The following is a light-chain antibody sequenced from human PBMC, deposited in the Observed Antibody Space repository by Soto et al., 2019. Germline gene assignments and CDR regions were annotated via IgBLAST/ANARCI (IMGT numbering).Light chain of an antibody. J-gene: IGKJ3*01. CDR3: QQRSNWPPEVT. CDR2: DAS. Sequence: EIVLTQSPDTLSLSPGERATLSCRASQSVRSSLAWYQQKPGKPPRLLIYDASNRATGIPARFSCSGSGTDVTLTISSLEPEDFAFYYCQQRSNWPPEVTFGAGTKVDIK. V-gene: IGKV3-11*01. CDR1: QSVRSS.